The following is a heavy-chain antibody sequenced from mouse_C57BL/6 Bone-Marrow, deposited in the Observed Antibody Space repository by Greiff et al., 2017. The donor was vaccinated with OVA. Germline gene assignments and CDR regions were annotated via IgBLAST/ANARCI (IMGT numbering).Heavy chain of an antibody. V-gene: IGHV1-55*01. CDR1: GYTFTSYW. CDR3: ARSGITTVEGDFAMDY. CDR2: IYPGSGRT. D-gene: IGHD1-1*01. J-gene: IGHJ4*01. Sequence: VQLVESGAELVKPGASVKMSCKASGYTFTSYWITWVKQGPGQGLEWIGDIYPGSGRTNYNEKFKSKATLTVDTSSSTAYMQLSSLTSEDSAVYYCARSGITTVEGDFAMDYWGQGTSVTVSS.